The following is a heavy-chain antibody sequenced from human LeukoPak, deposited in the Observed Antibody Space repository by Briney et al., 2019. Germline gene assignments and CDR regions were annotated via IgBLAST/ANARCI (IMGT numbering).Heavy chain of an antibody. J-gene: IGHJ4*02. V-gene: IGHV4-39*07. CDR3: ARAYSSSWYGNFDY. CDR1: GGSISSSSYY. D-gene: IGHD6-13*01. CDR2: IYYSGST. Sequence: PSEALSLTCTVSGGSISSSSYYWGWIRQPPGKGLEWIGSIYYSGSTYYNPSLKSRITISVDTSKNQFSLKLSSVTAADTAVYYCARAYSSSWYGNFDYWGQGTLVTVSS.